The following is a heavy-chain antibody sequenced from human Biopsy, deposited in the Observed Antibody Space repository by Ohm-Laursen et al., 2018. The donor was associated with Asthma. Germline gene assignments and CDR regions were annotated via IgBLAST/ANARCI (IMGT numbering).Heavy chain of an antibody. CDR2: ISVYNGDT. J-gene: IGHJ4*02. D-gene: IGHD2-15*01. V-gene: IGHV1-18*01. CDR1: GYTFSSFG. CDR3: ARHRGYCTGGSCYPDFDY. Sequence: SVKVSCKASGYTFSSFGISWVRQAPGQGLDWMGWISVYNGDTDYAQKLQGRVTMTTDTSTSTAYMELRSLRSDDTAVYYCARHRGYCTGGSCYPDFDYWGQGTLVTVPS.